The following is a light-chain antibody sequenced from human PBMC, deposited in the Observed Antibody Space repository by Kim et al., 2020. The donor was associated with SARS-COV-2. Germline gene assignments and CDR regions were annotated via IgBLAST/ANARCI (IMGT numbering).Light chain of an antibody. Sequence: ASVGDTVTITCRASEYIGNDLGWYQRKPGTVPKRLIYGASTLQRGVPSRFSGSGSGTEFTLTISSLQPEDFATYYCLQNSFHPFTFGPGTKVDIK. CDR3: LQNSFHPFT. CDR2: GAS. CDR1: EYIGND. V-gene: IGKV1-17*01. J-gene: IGKJ3*01.